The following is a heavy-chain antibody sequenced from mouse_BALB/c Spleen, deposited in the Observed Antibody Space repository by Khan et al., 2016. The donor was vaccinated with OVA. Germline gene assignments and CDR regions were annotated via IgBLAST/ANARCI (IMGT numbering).Heavy chain of an antibody. J-gene: IGHJ1*01. CDR2: IFPGDDST. V-gene: IGHV1S56*01. CDR3: ARQYCGVILYGYFGV. CDR1: GYTFTSYD. Sequence: QVQLKESGAELVKPGASVKLSCKASGYTFTSYDINWVRQRPEQGLEWIGWIFPGDDSTKYNEKFKGKATLTSDKSSSTAYMQLRRLTSEDTAVYFCARQYCGVILYGYFGVWGAGTTVTVSS.